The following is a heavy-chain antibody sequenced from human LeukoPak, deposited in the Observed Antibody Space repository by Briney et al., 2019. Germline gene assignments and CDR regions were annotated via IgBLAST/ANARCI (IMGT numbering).Heavy chain of an antibody. V-gene: IGHV1-18*01. CDR2: ISAYNGNT. J-gene: IGHJ5*02. Sequence: AASVKVSCKASGYTFTSYGISWVRQAPGQGLEWMGWISAYNGNTDYAQKLQGRVTMTTDTSTSTAYMELRSLRSDDTAVYYCARDSSSWSWFDPWGQGTLVTVSS. D-gene: IGHD6-13*01. CDR1: GYTFTSYG. CDR3: ARDSSSWSWFDP.